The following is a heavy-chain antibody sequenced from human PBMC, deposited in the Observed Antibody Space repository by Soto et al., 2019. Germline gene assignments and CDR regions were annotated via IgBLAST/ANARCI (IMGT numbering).Heavy chain of an antibody. Sequence: QVQLVQSGAEVKKPGASVKVSCKASGYTFTTYGMSWVRQAPGQGRDWMGWISTHNGNTKYAERLQGRVTMTTDTTTSTAYMELRSLRSDDTAVYYCARGPTDYYDNSGNYFLDYWGQGTLVTVSS. CDR1: GYTFTTYG. J-gene: IGHJ4*02. CDR2: ISTHNGNT. D-gene: IGHD3-22*01. CDR3: ARGPTDYYDNSGNYFLDY. V-gene: IGHV1-18*01.